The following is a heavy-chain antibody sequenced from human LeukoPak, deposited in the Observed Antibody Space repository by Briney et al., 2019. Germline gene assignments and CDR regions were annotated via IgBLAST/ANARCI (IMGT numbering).Heavy chain of an antibody. CDR2: INSDGTTT. CDR3: AVSNGGYGP. D-gene: IGHD5-12*01. J-gene: IGHJ5*02. CDR1: AFNFTAYW. Sequence: GGSLRLSCGSTAFNFTAYWMHWVRQDPRQGLLWVARINSDGTTTNYADSVKGRFTISRDDAKNTLFLQMNSLRAEDTAVYFCAVSNGGYGPWGQGALVTVSS. V-gene: IGHV3-74*01.